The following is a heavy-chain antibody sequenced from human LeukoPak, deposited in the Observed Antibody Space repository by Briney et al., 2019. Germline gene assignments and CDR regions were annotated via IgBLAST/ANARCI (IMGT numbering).Heavy chain of an antibody. CDR1: GFTFSRYA. CDR2: ISNSGGTT. Sequence: GGSLRLSCAVSGFTFSRYAMSWVRQAPGKGLEWVSGISNSGGTTYYADSVKGRFTISRDNSKNTLYLQMNSLRVEDTAVYYCANRPGDPYYFDYWGQGTLVTVSS. CDR3: ANRPGDPYYFDY. D-gene: IGHD2-21*01. V-gene: IGHV3-23*01. J-gene: IGHJ4*02.